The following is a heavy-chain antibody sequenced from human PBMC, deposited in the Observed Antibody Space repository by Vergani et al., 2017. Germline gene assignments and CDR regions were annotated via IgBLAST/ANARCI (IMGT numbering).Heavy chain of an antibody. CDR1: GFTFSSYR. D-gene: IGHD1-26*01. Sequence: EVQLVESGGGLVQPGGSLRLSCAASGFTFSSYRMNWVRQAPGKGLEWVSYISSSSSTIYYADSLKGRFTISRDNAKNSLYLQMNSLRDEDTAVYYCARARVGATTKSHFDYWGQGTLVTVSS. CDR3: ARARVGATTKSHFDY. J-gene: IGHJ4*02. V-gene: IGHV3-48*02. CDR2: ISSSSSTI.